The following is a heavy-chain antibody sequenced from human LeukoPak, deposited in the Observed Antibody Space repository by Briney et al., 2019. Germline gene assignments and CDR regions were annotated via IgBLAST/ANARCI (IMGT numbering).Heavy chain of an antibody. Sequence: PSETLSLTCTVSGGSISSYYWSWIRQPAGKGLEWIGRIYTSGSTDYNPSLKSRVTMSVDTSKNQFSLKLSSVTAADTAVYYCARDRVYCSSTSCSYAFDIWGQGTMVTVSS. J-gene: IGHJ3*02. D-gene: IGHD2-2*01. CDR1: GGSISSYY. CDR3: ARDRVYCSSTSCSYAFDI. V-gene: IGHV4-4*07. CDR2: IYTSGST.